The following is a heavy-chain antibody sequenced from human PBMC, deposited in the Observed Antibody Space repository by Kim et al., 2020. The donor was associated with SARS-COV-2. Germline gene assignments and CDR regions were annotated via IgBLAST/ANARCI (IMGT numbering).Heavy chain of an antibody. V-gene: IGHV3-30*18. CDR2: ISHDESIQ. CDR1: GFSFRKYG. J-gene: IGHJ6*02. Sequence: GGSLRLSCAASGFSFRKYGMHWVRQAPGKGLEWVAVISHDESIQHYGGPVKGRFTVSRDNSRNRVYLEMSSLRSDDTAVYYCAKDGKPAMPVVIDDYYGMDVWGQGTTVTVSS. CDR3: AKDGKPAMPVVIDDYYGMDV. D-gene: IGHD2-2*01.